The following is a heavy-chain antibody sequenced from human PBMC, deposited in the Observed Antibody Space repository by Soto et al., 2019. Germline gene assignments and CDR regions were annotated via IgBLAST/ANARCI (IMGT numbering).Heavy chain of an antibody. CDR1: GVTFSSYS. J-gene: IGHJ4*02. V-gene: IGHV3-48*01. D-gene: IGHD5-18*01. Sequence: GGSLRLSCAASGVTFSSYSMNWVRQAPGKGLEWVSYISSSSTIYYADSVKGRFTISRDNAKNSLYLQMNSLRAEDTAVYYCARDYSSYGPFDYWGQGTLVTVSS. CDR2: ISSSSTI. CDR3: ARDYSSYGPFDY.